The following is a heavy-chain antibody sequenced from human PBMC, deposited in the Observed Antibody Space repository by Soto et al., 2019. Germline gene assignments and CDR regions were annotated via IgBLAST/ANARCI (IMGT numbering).Heavy chain of an antibody. V-gene: IGHV1-46*01. Sequence: QVQLVQSGAEVKKPGASVKVSCKASGYTFTSYYMHWAQQAPGQGLEWMGIINPSGGSTSYAQKFQGRVTMTRDTSTSTVYMGLSSLRSEDTAVYYCARGAPSLELRHYWGQGTLVTVSS. J-gene: IGHJ4*02. CDR1: GYTFTSYY. CDR3: ARGAPSLELRHY. CDR2: INPSGGST. D-gene: IGHD1-7*01.